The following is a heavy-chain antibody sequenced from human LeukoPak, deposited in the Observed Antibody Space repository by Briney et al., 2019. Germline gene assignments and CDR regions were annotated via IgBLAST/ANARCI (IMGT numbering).Heavy chain of an antibody. Sequence: GGSLRLSCAASGFTFSSYGMHWVRQAPGKGLEWVAVISYDGSNKYYADSVKGRFTISRDNSKNTLYLQMNSLRAEDTAVYYCAKERRGVRTDYWGQGTLATVSS. V-gene: IGHV3-30*18. CDR2: ISYDGSNK. CDR3: AKERRGVRTDY. J-gene: IGHJ4*02. CDR1: GFTFSSYG.